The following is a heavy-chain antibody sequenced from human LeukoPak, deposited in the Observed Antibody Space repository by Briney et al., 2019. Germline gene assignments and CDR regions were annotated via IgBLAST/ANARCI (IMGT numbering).Heavy chain of an antibody. CDR2: MNPNSGNT. J-gene: IGHJ5*02. CDR1: GYTFTSYD. V-gene: IGHV1-8*01. Sequence: GASVKVSCKASGYTFTSYDINWVRQATGQGLEWMGWMNPNSGNTGYAQKFQGRVTMTRNTSISTAYMELSSLRPEDTAVYYCARGRTMRDNWFDPWGQGTLVTVSS. CDR3: ARGRTMRDNWFDP. D-gene: IGHD3-22*01.